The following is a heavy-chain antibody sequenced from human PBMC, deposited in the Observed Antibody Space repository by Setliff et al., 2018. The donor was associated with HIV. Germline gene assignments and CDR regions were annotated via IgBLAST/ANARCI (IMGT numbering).Heavy chain of an antibody. Sequence: GGSLRLSCAASGFTVSNDYMSWVRQAPGRGLEWVSVIHSGGSTYYADSVKGRFIISRDNSKNTLYLQMNSLRAEDTAVYYCARDQGQQMETFWGQGTLVTVSS. CDR3: ARDQGQQMETF. V-gene: IGHV3-66*01. CDR2: IHSGGST. D-gene: IGHD1-1*01. CDR1: GFTVSNDY. J-gene: IGHJ1*01.